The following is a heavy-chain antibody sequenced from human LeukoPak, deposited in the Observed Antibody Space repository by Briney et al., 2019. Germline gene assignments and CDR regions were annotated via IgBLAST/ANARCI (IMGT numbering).Heavy chain of an antibody. CDR3: ARGGNCGGDCYAHDAFDI. J-gene: IGHJ3*02. V-gene: IGHV4-61*01. CDR2: IYYSGST. Sequence: SETLSLTRTVSGGSFSSGSYYWSWIRQPPGKGLEWIGYIYYSGSTNYNPSLKSRVTISVDTSKNQFSLKLSSVTAADTAVYYCARGGNCGGDCYAHDAFDIWGQGTMVTVSS. CDR1: GGSFSSGSYY. D-gene: IGHD2-21*02.